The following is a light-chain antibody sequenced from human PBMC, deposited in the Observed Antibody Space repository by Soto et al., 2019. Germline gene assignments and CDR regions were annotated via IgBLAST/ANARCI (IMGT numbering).Light chain of an antibody. CDR2: GAS. V-gene: IGKV3-15*01. CDR3: QQYNNWLT. Sequence: EIVFSQSPGTVSLSTGERATLSCRPCQSVSSSYLAWYQQKPCQAPRLLIYGASTRATGIPARFSGSGSGTEFTLTISSLQSEDFAVYYCQQYNNWLTFGGGTKVDI. J-gene: IGKJ4*01. CDR1: QSVSSSY.